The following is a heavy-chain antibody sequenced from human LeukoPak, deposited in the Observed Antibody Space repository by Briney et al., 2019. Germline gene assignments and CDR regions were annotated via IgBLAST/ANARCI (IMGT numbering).Heavy chain of an antibody. J-gene: IGHJ4*02. CDR2: ISSSGSTI. D-gene: IGHD6-6*01. CDR1: GFTFSDYY. CDR3: ARDFEYSSSSPNY. V-gene: IGHV3-11*04. Sequence: GGSLRLSCAASGFTFSDYYMSWIRQAPGKGLEWVSYISSSGSTIYYADSVKGRSTISRDNAKNSLYLQMNSLRAEDTAVYYCARDFEYSSSSPNYWGQGTLVTVSS.